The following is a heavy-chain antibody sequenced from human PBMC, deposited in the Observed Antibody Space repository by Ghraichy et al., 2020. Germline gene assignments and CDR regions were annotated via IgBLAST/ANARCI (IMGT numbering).Heavy chain of an antibody. CDR1: GFTVSSNY. J-gene: IGHJ6*02. V-gene: IGHV3-53*01. CDR2: IYSGGTI. Sequence: GGSLRLSCAASGFTVSSNYMSWVRQAPGKGLEWVSVIYSGGTIYYADSVKGQFTISRDNSKNTLYLQMNSLRVEDTAVYYCARTTKTYYYDGLDVWGQGTTVTVSS. CDR3: ARTTKTYYYDGLDV. D-gene: IGHD1-14*01.